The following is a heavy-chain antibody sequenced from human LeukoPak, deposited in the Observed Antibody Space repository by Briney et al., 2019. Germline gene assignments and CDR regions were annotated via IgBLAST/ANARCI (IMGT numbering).Heavy chain of an antibody. CDR2: LYTSGST. D-gene: IGHD6-19*01. CDR3: ACSSSGWFWDY. CDR1: DGSISSYY. Sequence: SETLSLTCTVSDGSISSYYWSWIRQPAGKGLEWIGRLYTSGSTNYNPSLKSRVTMSVDTSKNQFSLKLSSVTAADTAVYYCACSSSGWFWDYWGQGTLVTVSS. V-gene: IGHV4-4*07. J-gene: IGHJ4*02.